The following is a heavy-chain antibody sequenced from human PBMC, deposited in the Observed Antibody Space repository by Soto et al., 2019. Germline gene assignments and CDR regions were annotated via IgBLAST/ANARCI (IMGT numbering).Heavy chain of an antibody. CDR1: AYTFTGYG. J-gene: IGHJ3*02. CDR2: ISAYNGNT. CDR3: ARGAYYARGAFDS. V-gene: IGHV1-18*04. D-gene: IGHD3-10*01. Sequence: SENVACRASAYTFTGYGIIWVRQAPGQGLEWMGWISAYNGNTNYAQKLQGRVTMTTDTSTSTAYMELRSLRSDDTAVYYCARGAYYARGAFDSWGQGTMVTVSS.